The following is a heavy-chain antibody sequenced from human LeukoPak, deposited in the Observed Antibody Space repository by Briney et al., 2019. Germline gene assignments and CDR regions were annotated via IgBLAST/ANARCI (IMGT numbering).Heavy chain of an antibody. D-gene: IGHD3-22*01. V-gene: IGHV3-74*01. J-gene: IGHJ4*02. Sequence: GGSLRLSCAASGFTFSSYLMHWVRQTPGKGLVWLSRISSDGYSISYANSVKGRFTISRDNSKNTLYLQMNSLRAEDTAVYYCARLTYYYDSSGYYPSYWGQGTLVTVSS. CDR1: GFTFSSYL. CDR2: ISSDGYSI. CDR3: ARLTYYYDSSGYYPSY.